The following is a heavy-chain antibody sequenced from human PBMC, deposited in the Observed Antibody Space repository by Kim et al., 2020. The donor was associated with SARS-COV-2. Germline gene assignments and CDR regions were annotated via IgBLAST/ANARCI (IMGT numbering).Heavy chain of an antibody. CDR2: ISYDGSNK. J-gene: IGHJ6*02. CDR3: AKGFSYSTSWYLRHYYTMVV. D-gene: IGHD6-13*01. Sequence: GGSLRLSCAASGFTFSSYGMDWVRQAPGKGLEWVAVISYDGSNKYYADSVKGRFTISRDNSKNTLYLQMNSLRIEDTAVYYCAKGFSYSTSWYLRHYYTMVVWGRGTTVTVSS. V-gene: IGHV3-30*18. CDR1: GFTFSSYG.